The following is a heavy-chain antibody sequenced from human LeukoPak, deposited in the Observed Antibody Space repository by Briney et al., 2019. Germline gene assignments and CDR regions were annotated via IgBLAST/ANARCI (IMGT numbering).Heavy chain of an antibody. CDR3: VSGGSLFDL. D-gene: IGHD6-25*01. V-gene: IGHV3-7*01. Sequence: GGSLRLSCAASGFNFSSYAMSWARQAPGKGLEWVANINQDESVKYYVDAVKGRFTISRDNVKKSLYLLMDSLRGEDTGVYYCVSGGSLFDLWGRGTLVSVSS. CDR1: GFNFSSYA. CDR2: INQDESVK. J-gene: IGHJ2*01.